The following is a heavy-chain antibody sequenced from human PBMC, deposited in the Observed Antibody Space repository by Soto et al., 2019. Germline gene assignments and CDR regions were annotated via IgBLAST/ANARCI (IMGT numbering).Heavy chain of an antibody. CDR3: ARGVASGGAAFKYNWFDP. CDR2: ISAYNGNT. D-gene: IGHD2-15*01. Sequence: ASVKVSCKASGYTFTSYGISWVLQAPGQGLEWMGWISAYNGNTNYAQKLQGRVTMTTVTSTSTAYIELRSLRSDDTAVYYCARGVASGGAAFKYNWFDPWGQGTLVTVSS. J-gene: IGHJ5*02. CDR1: GYTFTSYG. V-gene: IGHV1-18*04.